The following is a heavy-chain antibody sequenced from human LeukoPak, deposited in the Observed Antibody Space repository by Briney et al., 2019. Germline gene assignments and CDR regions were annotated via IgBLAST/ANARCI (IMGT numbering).Heavy chain of an antibody. D-gene: IGHD6-13*01. Sequence: ASVTVSCKASGYTFTSYYMHWVRQAPGQWLEWIRIINPSGGSTSYAQKFQGRVTMTRDTSTSTVYMELSSLRSEDTAVYYCAREAAAGKPFDYWGQGTLVTVSS. CDR1: GYTFTSYY. V-gene: IGHV1-46*01. CDR2: INPSGGST. CDR3: AREAAAGKPFDY. J-gene: IGHJ4*02.